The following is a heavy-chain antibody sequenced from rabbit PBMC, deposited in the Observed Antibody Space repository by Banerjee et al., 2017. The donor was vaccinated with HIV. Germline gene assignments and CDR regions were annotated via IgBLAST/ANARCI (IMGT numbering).Heavy chain of an antibody. D-gene: IGHD7-1*01. Sequence: QEQLEESGGGLVKPEGSLTLTCTASGFSFSSYYYMCWVRQAPGKGLEWIACIYAGSSGSTYYATWVKGRFTISKTSSTTVTLKMTSLTAADTATYFCARWDNSGYNGAGLWGPGTLVTVS. J-gene: IGHJ4*01. CDR1: GFSFSSYYY. V-gene: IGHV1S45*01. CDR3: ARWDNSGYNGAGL. CDR2: IYAGSSGST.